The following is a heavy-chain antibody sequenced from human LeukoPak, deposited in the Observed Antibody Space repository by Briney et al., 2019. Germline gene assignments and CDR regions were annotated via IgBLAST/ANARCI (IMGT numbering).Heavy chain of an antibody. CDR1: GGSFNGYY. Sequence: PSETLSLTCAVYGGSFNGYYWSSIRQPPGKGLEWIGEINHSGSTNYNPSLKSRVTISVDTSKNQFSLKLSSVTAADTAVYYCARGRYDFWSGTLGSWFDPWGQGTLVTVSS. J-gene: IGHJ5*02. V-gene: IGHV4-34*01. CDR3: ARGRYDFWSGTLGSWFDP. CDR2: INHSGST. D-gene: IGHD3-3*01.